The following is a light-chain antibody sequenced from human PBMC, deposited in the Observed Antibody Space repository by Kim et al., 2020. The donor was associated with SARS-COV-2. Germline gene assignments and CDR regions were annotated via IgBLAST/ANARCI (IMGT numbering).Light chain of an antibody. CDR3: QQSYSAPLT. CDR2: AAS. V-gene: IGKV1-39*01. Sequence: IQMTQSPSSLSASVGDRVTITCRASQSITSSLNWYQQKPGKAPKVLINAASSLQSGVPSRFFGSGYGTDFTLTISTLQPEDFATYYCQQSYSAPLTFGGGTKVDIK. CDR1: QSITSS. J-gene: IGKJ4*01.